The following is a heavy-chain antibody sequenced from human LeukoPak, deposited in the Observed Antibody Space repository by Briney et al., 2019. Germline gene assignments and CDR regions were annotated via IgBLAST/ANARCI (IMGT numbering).Heavy chain of an antibody. CDR2: FYDTGSI. D-gene: IGHD4-23*01. CDR3: ARYDSRGSASTRFDS. V-gene: IGHV4-38-2*01. Sequence: SETLSLTCAVSGSSFSSAFRWGWIRQPPGKRLQWIGTFYDTGSIYYNPSLKSRVTISVDPSKNQFSLNLTSVTAADTAVYYCARYDSRGSASTRFDSWGQGILVTISS. CDR1: GSSFSSAFR. J-gene: IGHJ5*01.